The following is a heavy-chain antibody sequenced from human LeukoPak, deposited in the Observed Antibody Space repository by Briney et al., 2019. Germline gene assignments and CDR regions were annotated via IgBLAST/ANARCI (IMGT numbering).Heavy chain of an antibody. V-gene: IGHV3-7*01. J-gene: IGHJ4*02. D-gene: IGHD3-10*01. Sequence: GGSLRLSCAASGFTLSSYWMSWVRQAPGKGLEWVANIKQDGSEKYYVDSVKGRFTISRDNAKNSLYLQMNSLRAEDTAVYYCARVGYYYGSGSYAHFDYWGQGTLVTVSS. CDR2: IKQDGSEK. CDR1: GFTLSSYW. CDR3: ARVGYYYGSGSYAHFDY.